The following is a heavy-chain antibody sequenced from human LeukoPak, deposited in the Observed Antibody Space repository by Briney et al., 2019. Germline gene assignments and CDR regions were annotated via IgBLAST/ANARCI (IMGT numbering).Heavy chain of an antibody. CDR3: ATLPYYYDTSVYYP. Sequence: GGSLRLSCAASGFTFSNYWMSWVRQAPGKGLEWVANIKYDGSETYYVRSVRGRFTISRDSAKNTLYLQMNSLRAEDTAVYYCATLPYYYDTSVYYPWGQGTLVTVSS. J-gene: IGHJ5*02. CDR1: GFTFSNYW. V-gene: IGHV3-7*02. D-gene: IGHD3-22*01. CDR2: IKYDGSET.